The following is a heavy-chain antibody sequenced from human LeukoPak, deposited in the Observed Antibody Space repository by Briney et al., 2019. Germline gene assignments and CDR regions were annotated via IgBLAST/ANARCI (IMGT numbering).Heavy chain of an antibody. CDR1: GFTFSNYY. D-gene: IGHD3-22*01. J-gene: IGHJ5*02. V-gene: IGHV3-21*01. CDR2: ISGSSSYI. Sequence: PGGSLRLSCAASGFTFSNYYMNWVRQAPGKGLEWVPSISGSSSYIYYADSVKGRFTISRDNAKNSLYLQMNSLRAEDTAVYYCARDVYYYDSSGLDPWGQGTLVTVSS. CDR3: ARDVYYYDSSGLDP.